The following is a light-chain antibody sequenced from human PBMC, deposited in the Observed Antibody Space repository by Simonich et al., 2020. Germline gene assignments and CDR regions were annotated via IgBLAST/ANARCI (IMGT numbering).Light chain of an antibody. CDR2: LGS. Sequence: DIVMTQSPLSLPVTPGEPASISCRSSQILLHSNGYNYLDWYLQKPGQSPQLLIYLGSNRASGVPDRFSGSGSGTDFTLKISRVEAEDVGVYYCMQSIQLPWTFGQGTKVEIK. CDR3: MQSIQLPWT. V-gene: IGKV2-28*01. CDR1: QILLHSNGYNY. J-gene: IGKJ1*01.